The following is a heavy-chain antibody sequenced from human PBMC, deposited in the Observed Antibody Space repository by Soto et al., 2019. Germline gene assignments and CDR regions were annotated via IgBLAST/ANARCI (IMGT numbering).Heavy chain of an antibody. CDR3: ARVLNYYCTYAFDI. CDR2: IYSGGST. J-gene: IGHJ3*02. D-gene: IGHD3-10*01. Sequence: AQGKGLEWVSVIYSGGSTDYADSVKGRFTISRDNSKNTLHVQMNSLRAEDTAVYYCARVLNYYCTYAFDIWGQGTMV. V-gene: IGHV3-53*01.